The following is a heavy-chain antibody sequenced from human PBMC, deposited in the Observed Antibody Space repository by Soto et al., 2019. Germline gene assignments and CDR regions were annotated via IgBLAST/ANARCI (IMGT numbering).Heavy chain of an antibody. Sequence: LVKVSCKASGDAFSSYTSSWVRQAPGQGLEWMGRIIPILGIANYAQKFQGRVTITADKSTSTAYMELSSLRSEDTAVYYCAVRYYCSGGSCYSVAGAFDIWGQGTMVTVSS. CDR1: GDAFSSYT. V-gene: IGHV1-69*02. J-gene: IGHJ3*02. CDR2: IIPILGIA. D-gene: IGHD2-15*01. CDR3: AVRYYCSGGSCYSVAGAFDI.